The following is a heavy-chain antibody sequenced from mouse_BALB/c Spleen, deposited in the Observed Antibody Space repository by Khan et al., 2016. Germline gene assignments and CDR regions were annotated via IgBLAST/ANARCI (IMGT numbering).Heavy chain of an antibody. CDR3: ARRVRWYFDV. Sequence: QIQLVQSGPELKKPGETVKISCKASGYTFTDYSMHWVKQAPGKGLKWMGWKNTETGEPTYADDFKGRFAFSLETSASTAYLQINNLKNEDTATYCCARRVRWYFDVWGAGTTVTVYS. CDR1: GYTFTDYS. J-gene: IGHJ1*01. V-gene: IGHV9-2-1*01. CDR2: KNTETGEP. D-gene: IGHD2-14*01.